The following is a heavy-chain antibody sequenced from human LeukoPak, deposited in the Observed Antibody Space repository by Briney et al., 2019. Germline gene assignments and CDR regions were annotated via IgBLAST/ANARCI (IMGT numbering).Heavy chain of an antibody. V-gene: IGHV4-4*09. D-gene: IGHD2-8*01. J-gene: IGHJ6*03. Sequence: SETLSLTCTVFGGSISSYYWSWIRQPPGKGLEWIGYIYTSGSTNYNPSLKSRVTISVDTSKNQFSLKLSSVTAADTAVYYCARRSPMLRYYYYMDVWGKGTTVTVSS. CDR2: IYTSGST. CDR3: ARRSPMLRYYYYMDV. CDR1: GGSISSYY.